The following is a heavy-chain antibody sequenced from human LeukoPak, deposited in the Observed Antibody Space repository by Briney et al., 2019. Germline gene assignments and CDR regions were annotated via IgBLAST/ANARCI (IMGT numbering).Heavy chain of an antibody. D-gene: IGHD1-26*01. CDR2: MYYSGST. CDR1: GASIRSYY. J-gene: IGHJ4*02. Sequence: SETLSLTCTVSGASIRSYYWSWIRQPPGKGLEWVGDMYYSGSTNYNPSLKSRVTISVDTSKNQFSMKLTSVTAADTAVYYCASRYSGGYSEFDYWGQGTLVTVSS. V-gene: IGHV4-59*08. CDR3: ASRYSGGYSEFDY.